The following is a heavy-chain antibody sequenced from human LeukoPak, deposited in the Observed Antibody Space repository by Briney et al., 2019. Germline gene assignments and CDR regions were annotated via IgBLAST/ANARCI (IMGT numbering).Heavy chain of an antibody. CDR3: ARAMTS. D-gene: IGHD4-11*01. Sequence: PGRSLRLSCAASGFTFSSYTMHWVRQAPGKGLEWVALILFDGSNKYYADSVKGRFTISRDNSKNTLYLQMNSLRAEDTAVYYCARAMTSWGQGTLVTVSS. CDR1: GFTFSSYT. V-gene: IGHV3-30-3*01. CDR2: ILFDGSNK. J-gene: IGHJ4*02.